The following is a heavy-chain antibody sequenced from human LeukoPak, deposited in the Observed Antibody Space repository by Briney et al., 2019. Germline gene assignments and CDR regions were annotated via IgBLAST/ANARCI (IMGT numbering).Heavy chain of an antibody. CDR2: ISSSGSTI. Sequence: GGSLRLSCAASGFTFSDYYMSWMRQAPGKGLEWVSYISSSGSTIYYADSVRGRFTISRDNAKNSLYLQMNSLRAEDTAVYYCARDLRDYYDSSGYGRGRFDYWGQGTLVTVPS. CDR1: GFTFSDYY. J-gene: IGHJ4*02. CDR3: ARDLRDYYDSSGYGRGRFDY. D-gene: IGHD3-22*01. V-gene: IGHV3-11*04.